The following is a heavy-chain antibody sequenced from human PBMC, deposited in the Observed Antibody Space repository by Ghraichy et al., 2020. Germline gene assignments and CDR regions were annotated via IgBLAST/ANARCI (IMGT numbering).Heavy chain of an antibody. CDR2: IWYDGSNK. V-gene: IGHV3-33*01. CDR1: GFTFSSYG. D-gene: IGHD1-26*01. CDR3: AREGVGATYFDY. Sequence: LSLTCAASGFTFSSYGMHWVRQAPGKGLEWVAVIWYDGSNKYYADSVKGRFTISRDNSKNTLYLQMNSLRAEDTAVYYCAREGVGATYFDYWGQGTLVTVSS. J-gene: IGHJ4*02.